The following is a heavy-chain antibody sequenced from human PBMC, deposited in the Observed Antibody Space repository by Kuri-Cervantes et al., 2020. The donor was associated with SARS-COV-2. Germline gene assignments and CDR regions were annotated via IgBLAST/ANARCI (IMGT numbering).Heavy chain of an antibody. CDR1: GFTFNNYA. J-gene: IGHJ4*02. CDR2: TSYDGTSK. CDR3: ARGRVGVQDF. Sequence: GESLKISCAASGFTFNNYAMHWVRQTPGEGLEWVAITSYDGTSKYYADSVKGRFTISRDNSKNTLYLQMNNLRGDDTAVYFCARGRVGVQDFWGQGTLVTVSP. D-gene: IGHD2-21*01. V-gene: IGHV3-30-3*01.